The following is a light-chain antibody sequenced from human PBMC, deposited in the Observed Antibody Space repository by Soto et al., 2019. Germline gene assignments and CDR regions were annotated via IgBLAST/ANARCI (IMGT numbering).Light chain of an antibody. CDR1: SSDVGGYNY. J-gene: IGLJ1*01. Sequence: QSALTQPASVSGSPGQSITISCTGTSSDVGGYNYVSWFQHHPGKAPKLIIYEVSDRPSGISSRFSGSKSGNTASLTISGLQTEDEADYYCSSYTSSSTLFGTGTKVTVL. V-gene: IGLV2-14*01. CDR3: SSYTSSSTL. CDR2: EVS.